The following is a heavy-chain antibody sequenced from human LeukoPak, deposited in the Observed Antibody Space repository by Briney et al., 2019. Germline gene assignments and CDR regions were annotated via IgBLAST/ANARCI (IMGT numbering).Heavy chain of an antibody. CDR1: GGPISSYY. D-gene: IGHD3-22*01. J-gene: IGHJ4*02. Sequence: SETLSLTCTVSGGPISSYYWSWIRQPPGKGLEWIGYIYYSGSTNYNPSLKSRVTISVDTSKNQFSLKLSSVTAADTAVYYCARDDSSGYYDYWGQGTLVTVSS. V-gene: IGHV4-59*01. CDR2: IYYSGST. CDR3: ARDDSSGYYDY.